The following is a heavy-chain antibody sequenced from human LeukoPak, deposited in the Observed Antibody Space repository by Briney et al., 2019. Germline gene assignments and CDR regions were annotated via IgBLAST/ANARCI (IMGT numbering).Heavy chain of an antibody. V-gene: IGHV3-74*01. Sequence: PGGSLRLSCAASGFTFSNFWMHWVRQAPGKGLVWVSRVNSDMRSTDYADSVKGRFTIFRDNAKNTLYLQMNSLRAEDTAVYYCARDIAVAGNYFDYWGQGTLVTVSS. J-gene: IGHJ4*02. D-gene: IGHD6-19*01. CDR2: VNSDMRST. CDR1: GFTFSNFW. CDR3: ARDIAVAGNYFDY.